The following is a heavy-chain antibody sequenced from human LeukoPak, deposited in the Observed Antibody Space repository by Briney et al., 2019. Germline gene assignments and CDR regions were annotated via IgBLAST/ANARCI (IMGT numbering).Heavy chain of an antibody. V-gene: IGHV4-59*08. CDR1: GGSISSYY. Sequence: SETLSLTCTVSGGSISSYYWSWIRQPPGKGLEWIGYIYYSGSTNYNPSLKSRVTISVDTSKNQFSLKLSSVTAADTAVYYCARQYWGFTYWGQGTLVTVSS. CDR2: IYYSGST. D-gene: IGHD7-27*01. CDR3: ARQYWGFTY. J-gene: IGHJ4*02.